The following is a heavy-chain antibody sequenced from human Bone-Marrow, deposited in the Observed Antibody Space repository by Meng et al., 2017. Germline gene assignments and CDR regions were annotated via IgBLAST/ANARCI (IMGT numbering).Heavy chain of an antibody. Sequence: LRLSCAVYGGSFSGYYWSWIRQPPGKGLEWIGEINHSGSTNYNPSLKSRVTISVDTSKNQFSLKLSSVTAADTAVYYCARGQQWLVMYNWFDPWGQGTLVTVSS. CDR3: ARGQQWLVMYNWFDP. D-gene: IGHD6-19*01. CDR1: GGSFSGYY. CDR2: INHSGST. J-gene: IGHJ5*02. V-gene: IGHV4-34*01.